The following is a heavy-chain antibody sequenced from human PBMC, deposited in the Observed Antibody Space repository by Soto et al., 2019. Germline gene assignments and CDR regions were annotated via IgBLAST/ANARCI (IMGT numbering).Heavy chain of an antibody. CDR2: IYYSGST. CDR3: ARAGQQLVLDWFDP. D-gene: IGHD6-13*01. J-gene: IGHJ5*02. CDR1: GGSISSYY. Sequence: SETLSLTCTVSGGSISSYYWSWIRQPPEKGLEWIGYIYYSGSTNYNPSLKSRVTISVDTSKNQFSLKLSSVTAADTAVYYCARAGQQLVLDWFDPWGQGTLVTVSS. V-gene: IGHV4-59*01.